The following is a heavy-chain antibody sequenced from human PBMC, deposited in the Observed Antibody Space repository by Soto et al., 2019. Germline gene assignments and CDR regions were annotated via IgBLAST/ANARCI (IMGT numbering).Heavy chain of an antibody. J-gene: IGHJ3*02. CDR3: AREPRYCRGGSCAITGDAYAI. CDR1: GFIVSDTY. Sequence: EVQLVESGGGLVQPGGSLRLSCTASGFIVSDTYVNWVRLAPGKGLEWVSVISNRGDTHYADSVRGRFSLSRDISDNTLHLQMNNLRVEDTAVYYCAREPRYCRGGSCAITGDAYAIWGQGTMVTVSS. V-gene: IGHV3-66*01. CDR2: ISNRGDT. D-gene: IGHD2-15*01.